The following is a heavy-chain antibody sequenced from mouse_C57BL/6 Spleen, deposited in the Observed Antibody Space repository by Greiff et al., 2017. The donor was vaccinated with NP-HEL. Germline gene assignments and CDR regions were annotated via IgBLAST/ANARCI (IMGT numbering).Heavy chain of an antibody. CDR3: ASYDYGGGWYFDV. J-gene: IGHJ1*03. V-gene: IGHV2-9-1*01. D-gene: IGHD2-4*01. Sequence: VKLMESGPGLVAPSQSLSITCTVSGFSLTSYAISWVRQPPGKGLEWLGVIWTGGGTNYNSALKSRLSISKDNSKSQVFLKMNSLQTDDTARYYCASYDYGGGWYFDVWGTGTTVTVSS. CDR2: IWTGGGT. CDR1: GFSLTSYA.